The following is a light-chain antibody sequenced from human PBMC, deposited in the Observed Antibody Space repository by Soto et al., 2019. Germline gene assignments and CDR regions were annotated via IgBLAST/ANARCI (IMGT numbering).Light chain of an antibody. V-gene: IGLV1-44*01. CDR1: SSNIGSNA. J-gene: IGLJ2*01. Sequence: QSVVTQPPSASGTPGARVTISCSGGSSNIGSNAVNWYQQLPGTAPKLLIFSSSQRPSGVPDRFSGSKSGTSASLAISGLQSEDEADYYCATWDDSLNGPVFGGGTKVTVL. CDR3: ATWDDSLNGPV. CDR2: SSS.